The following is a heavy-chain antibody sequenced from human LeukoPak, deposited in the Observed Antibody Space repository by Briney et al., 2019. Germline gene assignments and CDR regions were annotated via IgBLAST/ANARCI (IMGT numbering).Heavy chain of an antibody. CDR2: IYHSGST. J-gene: IGHJ4*02. Sequence: SETLSLTCAVSGYSISSGYYWGWIRQPPGKGLEWIGSIYHSGSTYYNPSLKSRVTISVDTSKNQFSLKLGSVTAADTAVYYCSGYDSSGYYPWSIDYWGQGTLVTVSS. CDR3: SGYDSSGYYPWSIDY. CDR1: GYSISSGYY. V-gene: IGHV4-38-2*01. D-gene: IGHD3-22*01.